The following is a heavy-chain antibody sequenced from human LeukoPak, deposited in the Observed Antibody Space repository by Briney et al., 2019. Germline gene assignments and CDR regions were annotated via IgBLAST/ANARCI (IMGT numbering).Heavy chain of an antibody. V-gene: IGHV3-13*01. Sequence: GGSLRLSCAASGFTLSTYDIHWVRQVPGKGLESVSAIGTAGDIYYTASVKGRFTISRENANNYLFLQMTRLRVGDLAVYYCARWDNFLTGEFDIWGQGTVVIVSS. CDR3: ARWDNFLTGEFDI. CDR1: GFTLSTYD. J-gene: IGHJ3*02. CDR2: IGTAGDI. D-gene: IGHD2-8*02.